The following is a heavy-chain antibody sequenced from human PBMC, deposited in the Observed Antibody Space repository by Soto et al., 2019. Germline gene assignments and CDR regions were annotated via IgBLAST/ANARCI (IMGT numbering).Heavy chain of an antibody. CDR3: VKAYSHGRFTDY. Sequence: PGGSLRLSCSASGFAFRDSTMHWVRQAPGRGLEQLGTSTYTGDTPYYADSVKGRFTISRDNSQSTLYLQMSSLRPEDTGVHFCVKAYSHGRFTDYWGQGTLVTVSS. D-gene: IGHD4-4*01. CDR2: STYTGDTP. CDR1: GFAFRDST. V-gene: IGHV3-64D*06. J-gene: IGHJ4*02.